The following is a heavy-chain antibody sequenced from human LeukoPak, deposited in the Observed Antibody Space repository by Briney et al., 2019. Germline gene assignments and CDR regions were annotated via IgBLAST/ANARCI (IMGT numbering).Heavy chain of an antibody. D-gene: IGHD2-2*01. CDR3: ASSGEYCSSTSCFDY. J-gene: IGHJ4*02. V-gene: IGHV3-33*08. Sequence: GGSLRLSCAASGFTFSSYGMHWVRQAPGKGLEWVAVIWYGGSNKYYADSVKGRFTTSRDNSKNTLYLQMNSLRAEDTAVYYCASSGEYCSSTSCFDYWGQGTLVTVSS. CDR2: IWYGGSNK. CDR1: GFTFSSYG.